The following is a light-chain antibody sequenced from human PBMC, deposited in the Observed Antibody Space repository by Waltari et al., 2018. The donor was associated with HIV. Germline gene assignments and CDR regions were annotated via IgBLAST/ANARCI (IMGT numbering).Light chain of an antibody. CDR2: AAS. V-gene: IGKV1-39*01. Sequence: DIQMTQSLSYLSASLGDRVTITCRASQTISNRLNWYQQEPGKAPKLLIYAASSLQSGVPSRFSGSGSETDFTLTISSLQPEDFATYYCQQSYGTPPYTFGQGTKLEIK. J-gene: IGKJ2*01. CDR3: QQSYGTPPYT. CDR1: QTISNR.